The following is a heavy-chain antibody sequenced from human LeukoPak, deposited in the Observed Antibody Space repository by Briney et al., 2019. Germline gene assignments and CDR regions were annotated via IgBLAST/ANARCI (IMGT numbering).Heavy chain of an antibody. CDR3: AHRPGDGCNYYYYGMDV. Sequence: SGPTLVNPTQTLTLTCTFSGFSLSTSGVGVGWIRQPPGKALEWLALIYWNDDKRYSPSLKSRLTITKDTSKNQVVLTMTNMDPVDTATYYCAHRPGDGCNYYYYGMDVWGQGTTVTVSS. V-gene: IGHV2-5*01. CDR2: IYWNDDK. D-gene: IGHD5-24*01. J-gene: IGHJ6*02. CDR1: GFSLSTSGVG.